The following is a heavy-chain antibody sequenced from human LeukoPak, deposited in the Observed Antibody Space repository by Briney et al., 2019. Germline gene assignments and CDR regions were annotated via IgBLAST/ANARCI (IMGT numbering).Heavy chain of an antibody. V-gene: IGHV4-30-4*01. Sequence: SQTLSLTCTVSGGSISSGDYYWSWIRQPPGKGLEWIGYIYYSGSTNYNPSLKSRVTISVDTSKNQFSLKLSSVTAADTAVYYCARGGWDYYDSSGAPYYFDYWGQGTLVTVSS. D-gene: IGHD3-22*01. CDR1: GGSISSGDYY. CDR2: IYYSGST. CDR3: ARGGWDYYDSSGAPYYFDY. J-gene: IGHJ4*02.